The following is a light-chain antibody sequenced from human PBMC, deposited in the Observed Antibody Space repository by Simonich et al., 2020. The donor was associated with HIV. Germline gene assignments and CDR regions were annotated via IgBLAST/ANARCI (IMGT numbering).Light chain of an antibody. CDR3: QHLNSFLPLT. V-gene: IGKV1-5*01. J-gene: IGKJ4*01. CDR2: RAS. Sequence: DIQMTQSPSTLSASVGDRVTNTCRASQNIRSWLAWYQQKQRKAPKLLIYRASTLQSGVPSRFSGSGSGTEFTLTISSLQPEDFATYYCQHLNSFLPLTFGGGTKVEIK. CDR1: QNIRSW.